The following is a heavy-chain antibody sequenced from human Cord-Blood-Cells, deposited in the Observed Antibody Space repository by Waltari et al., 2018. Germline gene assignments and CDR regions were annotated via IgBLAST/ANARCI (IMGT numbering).Heavy chain of an antibody. D-gene: IGHD1-26*01. CDR2: IWYDGSNK. J-gene: IGHJ2*01. Sequence: QVQLVESGGGVVQPGRSLRLSCAASGFTFSSYGMHWVRQAPGKGLGWVAVIWYDGSNKYYADSVKGRFTISRDNSKNTLYLQMNSLRAEDTAVYYCARGGSGSYWYFDLWGRGTLVTVSS. V-gene: IGHV3-33*01. CDR3: ARGGSGSYWYFDL. CDR1: GFTFSSYG.